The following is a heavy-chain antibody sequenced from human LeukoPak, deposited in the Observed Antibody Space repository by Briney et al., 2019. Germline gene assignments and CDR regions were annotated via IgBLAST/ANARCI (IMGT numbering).Heavy chain of an antibody. CDR2: IYYSGST. CDR1: GGSISSGGYY. V-gene: IGHV4-31*03. CDR3: ARGLFLTGSKPGLWFDP. D-gene: IGHD3-9*01. J-gene: IGHJ5*02. Sequence: SETLSLTCTVSGGSISSGGYYWSWIRQHPGKGLEWIGYIYYSGSTYYNPSLKSRVTISVDTSKNQFSLKLSSVTAADTAVYYCARGLFLTGSKPGLWFDPWGQGTLVTVSS.